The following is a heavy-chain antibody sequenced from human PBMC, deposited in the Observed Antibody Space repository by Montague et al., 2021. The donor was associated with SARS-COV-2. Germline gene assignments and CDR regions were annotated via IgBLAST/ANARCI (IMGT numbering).Heavy chain of an antibody. D-gene: IGHD2-15*01. CDR3: ARFETSKFYSSGMDV. CDR2: ISSESAYI. Sequence: SLILSCAASGFTFSSISMNCVRQAPGKRLEWVSSISSESAYIVYAESVRGRFTISRDNAQNLLYLQMNSLRAEDTAVYYCARFETSKFYSSGMDVWGQGTTVTVSS. CDR1: GFTFSSIS. V-gene: IGHV3-21*01. J-gene: IGHJ6*02.